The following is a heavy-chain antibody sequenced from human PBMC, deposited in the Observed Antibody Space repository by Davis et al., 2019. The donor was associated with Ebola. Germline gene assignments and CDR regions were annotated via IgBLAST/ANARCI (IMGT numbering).Heavy chain of an antibody. CDR3: TGGQGVTYYYGMDV. J-gene: IGHJ6*02. CDR2: IIPIFGTA. V-gene: IGHV1-69*13. D-gene: IGHD2-8*02. CDR1: GGTFSSYA. Sequence: SVKVSCKASGGTFSSYAISWVRPAPGQGLEWMGGIIPIFGTANYAQKFQGRVTITADESTSTAYMELSSLRSEDTAVYYCTGGQGVTYYYGMDVWGQGTTVTVSS.